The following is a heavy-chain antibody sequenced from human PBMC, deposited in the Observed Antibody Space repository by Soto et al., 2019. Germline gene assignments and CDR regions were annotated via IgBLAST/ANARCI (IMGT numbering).Heavy chain of an antibody. CDR3: ARGDYDFWSGSGTPDY. Sequence: SVKVSCKASGGTFSSYTISWVRQAPGQGLEWMGRIIPILGIANYAQKFQGRVTITADKSTSTAYMELSSLRSEDTAVYYCARGDYDFWSGSGTPDYWGQGTLVTVSS. J-gene: IGHJ4*02. V-gene: IGHV1-69*02. CDR1: GGTFSSYT. CDR2: IIPILGIA. D-gene: IGHD3-3*01.